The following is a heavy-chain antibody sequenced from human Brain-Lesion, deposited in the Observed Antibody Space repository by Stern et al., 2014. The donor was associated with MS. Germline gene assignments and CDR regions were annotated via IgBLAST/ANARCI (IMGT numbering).Heavy chain of an antibody. CDR1: GGSINTNNYY. CDR3: ARTGDDFGDYSLSY. J-gene: IGHJ4*02. D-gene: IGHD4-17*01. CDR2: IYSSGST. Sequence: VQLVESGPGLVKPSETLSLTCTVSGGSINTNNYYWGWIRQPPGKGLEWIGNIYSSGSTFFSPSLKSRVTISVDTAKNQFSLEMSSVTAADTAVYYCARTGDDFGDYSLSYWGQGTLVTVSS. V-gene: IGHV4-39*01.